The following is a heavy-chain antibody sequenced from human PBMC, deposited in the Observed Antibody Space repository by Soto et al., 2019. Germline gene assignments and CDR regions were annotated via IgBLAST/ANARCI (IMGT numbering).Heavy chain of an antibody. Sequence: SVKVSCKASGGTFSSYAISWVRQAPGQGLEWMGGIIPIFGTANYAQKFQGRVTITADESTSTAYMELSSLRSGDTAVYYCARGEYSGYGEGSYYFDYWGQGTLVTVSS. CDR1: GGTFSSYA. V-gene: IGHV1-69*13. D-gene: IGHD5-12*01. CDR2: IIPIFGTA. CDR3: ARGEYSGYGEGSYYFDY. J-gene: IGHJ4*02.